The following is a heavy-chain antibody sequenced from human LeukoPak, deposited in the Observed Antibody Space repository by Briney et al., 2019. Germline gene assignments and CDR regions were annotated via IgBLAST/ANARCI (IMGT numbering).Heavy chain of an antibody. Sequence: SETLSLTCTVSGGSVSSGGYYWSWIRQHPGKGLEWIGYIYYSGNTYYNPSLKSRVSISIETSKNQFSLKLSSVTAADTAVYYCARDQSGEWVDYWGQGTLVTVSS. J-gene: IGHJ4*02. CDR3: ARDQSGEWVDY. CDR1: GGSVSSGGYY. D-gene: IGHD3-10*01. CDR2: IYYSGNT. V-gene: IGHV4-31*03.